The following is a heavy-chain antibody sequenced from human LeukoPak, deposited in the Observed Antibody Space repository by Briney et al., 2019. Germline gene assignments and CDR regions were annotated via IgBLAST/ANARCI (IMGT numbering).Heavy chain of an antibody. CDR2: IYTSGST. Sequence: SETLSLTCTVSGGSISSYYWSWIRQPAGKGLEWIGRIYTSGSTNYNPSLKTRVTISVDTSKNQFSLKLSSVTAADTAVYYCALVPRWNGDYYFDYWGQGTLVTVSS. J-gene: IGHJ4*02. CDR1: GGSISSYY. D-gene: IGHD4-17*01. CDR3: ALVPRWNGDYYFDY. V-gene: IGHV4-4*07.